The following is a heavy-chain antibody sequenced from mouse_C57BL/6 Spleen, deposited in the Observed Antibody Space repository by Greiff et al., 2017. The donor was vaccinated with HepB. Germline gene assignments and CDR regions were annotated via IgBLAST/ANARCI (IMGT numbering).Heavy chain of an antibody. Sequence: EVQLVESGGGLVKPGGSLKLSCAASGFTFSDYGMHWVRQAPEKGLEWVAYISSGSSTIYYADTVKGRFTISRDNAKNTLFLQMTSLRSEDTAMYYCARSPYYYGSSHFDYWGQGTTLTVSS. J-gene: IGHJ2*01. CDR2: ISSGSSTI. V-gene: IGHV5-17*01. CDR3: ARSPYYYGSSHFDY. D-gene: IGHD1-1*01. CDR1: GFTFSDYG.